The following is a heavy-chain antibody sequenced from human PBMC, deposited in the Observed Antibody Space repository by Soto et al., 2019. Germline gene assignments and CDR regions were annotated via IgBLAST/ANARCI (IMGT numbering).Heavy chain of an antibody. CDR1: GGSISSGGYY. V-gene: IGHV4-31*03. J-gene: IGHJ4*02. Sequence: PSETLSLTCTVSGGSISSGGYYWSWIRQHPGKGLEWIGYVYYSGSTYYNPSLKSRVTISVDTPKNQFSLKLSSVTAADTAVYYCARVPLYYDFWSGYFDYWGQGTLVTVSS. CDR3: ARVPLYYDFWSGYFDY. CDR2: VYYSGST. D-gene: IGHD3-3*01.